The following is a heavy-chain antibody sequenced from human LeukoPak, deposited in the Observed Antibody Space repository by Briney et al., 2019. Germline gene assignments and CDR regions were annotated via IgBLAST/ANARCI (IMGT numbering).Heavy chain of an antibody. D-gene: IGHD3-10*01. J-gene: IGHJ2*01. CDR2: IYTSGST. V-gene: IGHV4-4*07. Sequence: SETLSLTCTVSDDSISSYYWSWIRQPAGKGMEWIGRIYTSGSTNYSPSLKSRVTMSLDTSKNQFSLKLSSVTAADTAVYYCASYAGFGEYWYFDLWGRGTLVTVSS. CDR1: DDSISSYY. CDR3: ASYAGFGEYWYFDL.